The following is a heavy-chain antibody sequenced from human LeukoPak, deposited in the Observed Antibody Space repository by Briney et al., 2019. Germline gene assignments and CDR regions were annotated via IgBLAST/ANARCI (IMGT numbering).Heavy chain of an antibody. CDR1: GGSISSGSYY. Sequence: SETLSLTCTVSGGSISSGSYYWSWIRQPAGKGLEWIGRIYTSGSTNYNPSLKSRVTISVDTSKNQFSLKLSSVTAADTAVYYCARDPIVGASGFDYWGQGTLVTVSS. CDR2: IYTSGST. CDR3: ARDPIVGASGFDY. D-gene: IGHD1-26*01. J-gene: IGHJ4*02. V-gene: IGHV4-61*02.